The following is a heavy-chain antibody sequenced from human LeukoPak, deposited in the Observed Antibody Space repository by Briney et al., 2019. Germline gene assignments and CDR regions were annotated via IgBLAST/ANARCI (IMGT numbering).Heavy chain of an antibody. D-gene: IGHD1-20*01. Sequence: SETLSPTCAVDGGSFSGYYWSWFRQPPGKGLEWIGEIHYTGATNYSPSLKGRVTISPGTSNNQVSLRMKSVTAADTAVYYCARGITVVYYFDLWGRGTLVTVSS. J-gene: IGHJ2*01. CDR3: ARGITVVYYFDL. V-gene: IGHV4-34*01. CDR2: IHYTGAT. CDR1: GGSFSGYY.